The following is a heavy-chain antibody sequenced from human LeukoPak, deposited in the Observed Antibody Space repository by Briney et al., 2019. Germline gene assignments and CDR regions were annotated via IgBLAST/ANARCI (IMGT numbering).Heavy chain of an antibody. D-gene: IGHD5-18*01. V-gene: IGHV1-24*01. CDR3: AKDGAAMEVDY. CDR1: GYTLTELS. Sequence: ASVKVSCKVSGYTLTELSMHWVRQAPGKGLEWMGGFDPEDGETIYAQKFQGRVTMTEGTSTDTAYMELSSLRAEDTAVYYCAKDGAAMEVDYWGQGTLVTVSS. CDR2: FDPEDGET. J-gene: IGHJ4*02.